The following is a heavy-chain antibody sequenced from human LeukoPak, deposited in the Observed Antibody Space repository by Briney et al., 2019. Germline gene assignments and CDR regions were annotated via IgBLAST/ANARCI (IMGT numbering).Heavy chain of an antibody. CDR3: AKGWSYFLDN. Sequence: GGSLRLCCAASGFTFTNYAMSWVRQATGKGLEWVSTISESGGSTNYADSVKGRFTISRDNSKNTLYLQMNSLRAEDTALYYCAKGWSYFLDNWGQGTLVTVSS. V-gene: IGHV3-23*01. CDR2: ISESGGST. CDR1: GFTFTNYA. J-gene: IGHJ4*02. D-gene: IGHD6-13*01.